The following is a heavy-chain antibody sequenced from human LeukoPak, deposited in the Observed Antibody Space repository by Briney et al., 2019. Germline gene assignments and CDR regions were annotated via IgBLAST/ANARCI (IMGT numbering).Heavy chain of an antibody. J-gene: IGHJ3*02. Sequence: GGSLRLSCAASGFTFSDYYMSWIRQAPGKGLEWVSYISSSGSTIYYADSVKGRFTISRDNAKNSLHLQMNSLRAEDTAVYYCAREGITGTLGAFDIWGQGTMVTVSS. D-gene: IGHD1-20*01. CDR3: AREGITGTLGAFDI. CDR2: ISSSGSTI. CDR1: GFTFSDYY. V-gene: IGHV3-11*01.